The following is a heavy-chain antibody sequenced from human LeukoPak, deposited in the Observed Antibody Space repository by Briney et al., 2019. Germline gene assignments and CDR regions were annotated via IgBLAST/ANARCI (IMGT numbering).Heavy chain of an antibody. D-gene: IGHD5-12*01. J-gene: IGHJ4*02. V-gene: IGHV3-66*04. CDR2: IYSGGSR. CDR1: GFTVSSNY. Sequence: PGGSLRLSCAASGFTVSSNYISWVRQAPGRGLECVSVIYSGGSRYYADSVKGRFTISRDNSKNTLYLQMNSLRAEDTAVYYCARPQLGYSGYDYTSYWGQGTLVTVSS. CDR3: ARPQLGYSGYDYTSY.